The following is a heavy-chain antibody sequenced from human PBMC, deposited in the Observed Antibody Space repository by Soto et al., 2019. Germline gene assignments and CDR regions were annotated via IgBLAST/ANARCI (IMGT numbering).Heavy chain of an antibody. CDR2: IIPIFGTA. Sequence: SVKVSCKASGGTFSSYAISWVRQAPGQGLEWMGGIIPIFGTANYAQKFQGRVTITADESTSTAYTELSSLRSEDTAVYYCARDGYDFWSGSTHTFDYWGQGTLVTVSS. J-gene: IGHJ4*02. CDR1: GGTFSSYA. D-gene: IGHD3-3*01. CDR3: ARDGYDFWSGSTHTFDY. V-gene: IGHV1-69*13.